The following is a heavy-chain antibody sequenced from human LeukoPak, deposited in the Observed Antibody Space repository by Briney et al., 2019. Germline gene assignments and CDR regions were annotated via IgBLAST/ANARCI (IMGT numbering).Heavy chain of an antibody. V-gene: IGHV3-7*05. CDR2: IKQDGSVE. CDR3: ARIGYSSSSFDF. J-gene: IGHJ4*02. D-gene: IGHD6-6*01. CDR1: GLTFSSYW. Sequence: PGGSLRLSCAASGLTFSSYWMSWVRQAPGKGLEWVANIKQDGSVEYYVVSVKGRLTISRDNAKESLYLQMNSLRAEDTAVYYCARIGYSSSSFDFWGQGTLVTVSS.